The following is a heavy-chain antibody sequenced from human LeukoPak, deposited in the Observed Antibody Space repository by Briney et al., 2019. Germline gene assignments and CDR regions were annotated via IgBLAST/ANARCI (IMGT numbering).Heavy chain of an antibody. Sequence: GGSLRLSCAASGFTLSSYIMNWVRQAPGKGLEWVSSISSSSSYIYYADSVKGRFTISRDNAKNSLYLQMNSLRAEDTAVYYCARDRSHYYYYYYYMDVWGKGTTVTVSS. V-gene: IGHV3-21*01. CDR2: ISSSSSYI. CDR1: GFTLSSYI. J-gene: IGHJ6*03. CDR3: ARDRSHYYYYYYYMDV.